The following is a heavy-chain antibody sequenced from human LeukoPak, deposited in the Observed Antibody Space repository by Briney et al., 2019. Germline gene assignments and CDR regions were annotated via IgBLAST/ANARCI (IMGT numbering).Heavy chain of an antibody. Sequence: PGGSLRLSCAASGFTFSSYGMHWVRQAPGKGLEWVAVISYDGSNKYYADSVKGRFTISRDNSKNTLYLQMNSLRAEDTAVYYCAKTPHAQGQWFGELTTSGPHYYYYGMDVWGQGTTVTVSS. D-gene: IGHD3-10*01. V-gene: IGHV3-30*18. CDR2: ISYDGSNK. CDR1: GFTFSSYG. CDR3: AKTPHAQGQWFGELTTSGPHYYYYGMDV. J-gene: IGHJ6*02.